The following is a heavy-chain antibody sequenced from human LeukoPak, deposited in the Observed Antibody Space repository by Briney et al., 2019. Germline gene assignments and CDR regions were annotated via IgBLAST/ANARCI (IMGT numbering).Heavy chain of an antibody. CDR1: EFTFSTYS. CDR2: ISSSSRHR. D-gene: IGHD4-17*01. CDR3: VRDFNTVTTAYLQH. J-gene: IGHJ1*01. Sequence: KPGGSLRLSCVASEFTFSTYSMNWVRQAPGKGLEWVSSISSSSRHRYYADSVKGRFTISRDDAKNSVYLQMNSLRAEETAVYYCVRDFNTVTTAYLQHWGQGTLVTVTS. V-gene: IGHV3-21*01.